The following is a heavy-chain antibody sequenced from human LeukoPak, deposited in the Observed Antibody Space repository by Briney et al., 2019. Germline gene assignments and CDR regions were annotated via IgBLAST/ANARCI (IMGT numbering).Heavy chain of an antibody. Sequence: TGGSLRLSCAASGFTVSSNYMSWVRQAPGKGLEWVSVIYSGGSTYYADSVKGRFTISRDNSKNTLYLQMNSLRAKDTAVYYCARDRIDYGMDVWGQGTTVTVSS. J-gene: IGHJ6*02. CDR2: IYSGGST. CDR3: ARDRIDYGMDV. V-gene: IGHV3-66*01. CDR1: GFTVSSNY.